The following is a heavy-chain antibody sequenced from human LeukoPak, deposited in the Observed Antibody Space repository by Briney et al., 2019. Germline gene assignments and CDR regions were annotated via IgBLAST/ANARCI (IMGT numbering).Heavy chain of an antibody. Sequence: GGSLRLSCAASGFTFSSYAMSWVRQAPGKGLEWVSAISGSGGSTYYADSVKGRFTISRDNSKNTLYLQMNSLTAEDTAVYYCAKGGDYYGSGSYVDYWGQGTLVTVSS. CDR2: ISGSGGST. CDR3: AKGGDYYGSGSYVDY. J-gene: IGHJ4*02. V-gene: IGHV3-23*01. D-gene: IGHD3-10*01. CDR1: GFTFSSYA.